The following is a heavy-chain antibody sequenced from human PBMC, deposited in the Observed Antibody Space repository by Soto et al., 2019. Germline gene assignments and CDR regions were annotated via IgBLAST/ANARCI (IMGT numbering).Heavy chain of an antibody. D-gene: IGHD6-19*01. CDR2: IYPGDFDT. CDR1: GYSFTNYW. CDR3: AGGLLVAGTYGGSAFDI. V-gene: IGHV5-51*01. Sequence: PGESLKISCKGSGYSFTNYWIGWVRQMPGKGLEWMGVIYPGDFDTRYSPSFQGQVTISADKSISTAYLQWSSLKASDTAIYYCAGGLLVAGTYGGSAFDIWGQGTMVTVSS. J-gene: IGHJ3*02.